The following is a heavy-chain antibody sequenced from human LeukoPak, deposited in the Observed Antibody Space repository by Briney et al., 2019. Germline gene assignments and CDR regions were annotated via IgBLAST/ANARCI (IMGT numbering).Heavy chain of an antibody. J-gene: IGHJ4*02. V-gene: IGHV3-74*01. CDR2: INGDGTYT. CDR3: ARDLSLSFDY. CDR1: GFAFSSSW. Sequence: GGSLRLSCAASGFAFSSSWMLWVGQGPGKGVVGVARINGDGTYTKYAYSVNGRFTISRDNTKNKLYLQMNSLRVEDTAVYYCARDLSLSFDYWGRGTLVTVSS.